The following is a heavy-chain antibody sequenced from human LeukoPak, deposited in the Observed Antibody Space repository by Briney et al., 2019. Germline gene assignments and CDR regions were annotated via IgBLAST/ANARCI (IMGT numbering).Heavy chain of an antibody. CDR3: ARLYCSGGTCYFDY. V-gene: IGHV4-59*08. CDR2: IYYSGST. CDR1: SGSIRSYY. J-gene: IGHJ4*02. Sequence: PSETLSLTCTISSGSIRSYYWSWIRQPPGKGLEWIGYIYYSGSTKYNHSLKSRVSISVDTSKNQFSLKMSSVTAADTAVYYCARLYCSGGTCYFDYWGQGTLVTVSS. D-gene: IGHD2-15*01.